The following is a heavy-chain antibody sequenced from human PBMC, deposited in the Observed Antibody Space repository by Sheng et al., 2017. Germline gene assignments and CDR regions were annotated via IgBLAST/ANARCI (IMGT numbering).Heavy chain of an antibody. CDR3: ARAGLSVGGVPYYGMDV. D-gene: IGHD3-16*01. J-gene: IGHJ6*01. CDR2: ISSSGST. Sequence: QLQLQESGPGLVKPSETLSLTCTVSGVSISSSTYYWGWIRQPPGKGLEWIGTISSSGSTYYNPSLESRVTISVDTSKNQFSLNLNSVTAADTAVYYCARAGLSVGGVPYYGMDVLGPKGPTVTGLL. V-gene: IGHV4-39*07. CDR1: GVSISSSTYY.